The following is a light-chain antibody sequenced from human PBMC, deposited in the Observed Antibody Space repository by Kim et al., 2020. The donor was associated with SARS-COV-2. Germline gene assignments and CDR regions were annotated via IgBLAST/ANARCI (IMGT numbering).Light chain of an antibody. CDR1: QSLLHSNGYNY. CDR3: MQALQPT. V-gene: IGKV2-28*01. Sequence: DIVMTQSPLSLPVTPGEPASISCRPSQSLLHSNGYNYLDWYLQKPGQSPQLLIYFGSNRASGVPDRFSGSGSGTDFTLKISRVEAENVGVYYCMQALQPTFGQGTKLEI. CDR2: FGS. J-gene: IGKJ2*01.